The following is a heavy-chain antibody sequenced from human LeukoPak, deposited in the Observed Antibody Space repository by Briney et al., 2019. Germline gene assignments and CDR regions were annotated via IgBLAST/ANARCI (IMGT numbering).Heavy chain of an antibody. Sequence: PGGSLRLSCAASGFTFSSYSMNWVRQAPAKGLEWVSSISSSSSNIYYADSVKGRFTISRDNAKNSLYLQMNSLRAEDTAVYYCARDPAGVRYAFDIWGQGTMVTVSS. CDR1: GFTFSSYS. D-gene: IGHD3-10*01. CDR3: ARDPAGVRYAFDI. J-gene: IGHJ3*02. V-gene: IGHV3-21*01. CDR2: ISSSSSNI.